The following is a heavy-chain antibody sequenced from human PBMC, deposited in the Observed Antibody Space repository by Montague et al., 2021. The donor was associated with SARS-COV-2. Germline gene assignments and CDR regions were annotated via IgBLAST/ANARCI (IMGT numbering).Heavy chain of an antibody. CDR2: IIHSGTT. D-gene: IGHD1-20*01. J-gene: IGHJ5*02. V-gene: IGHV4-59*13. Sequence: SETLSLTCSVSGGSISSYYWSWIRQSPGKGLEWIGYIIHSGTTDXNPSLKSRVTVSVDMSKNQFSLQLNSVTAADSAVYYCARTEYNWNDWFDPWGQGTLVTVSS. CDR3: ARTEYNWNDWFDP. CDR1: GGSISSYY.